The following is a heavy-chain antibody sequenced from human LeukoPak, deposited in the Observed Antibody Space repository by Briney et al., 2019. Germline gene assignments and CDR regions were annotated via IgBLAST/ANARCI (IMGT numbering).Heavy chain of an antibody. CDR3: AVYCSGGCYSGLV. D-gene: IGHD2-21*02. CDR2: IWYDGSNK. J-gene: IGHJ4*02. Sequence: GGSLRLSCAASGFTFSNYGMHWVRQAPGKGLEWVAVIWYDGSNKYYADSVKGRFIISRDNSKNTLYLQMNTLRAEDTAVYYCAVYCSGGCYSGLVWGQGTLVTVSS. V-gene: IGHV3-33*01. CDR1: GFTFSNYG.